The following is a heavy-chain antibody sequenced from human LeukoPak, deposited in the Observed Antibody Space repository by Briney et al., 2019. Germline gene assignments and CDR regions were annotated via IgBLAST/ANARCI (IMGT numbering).Heavy chain of an antibody. J-gene: IGHJ4*02. V-gene: IGHV3-48*03. D-gene: IGHD3-10*01. CDR1: GFTFSSYE. CDR2: ISSSGSTI. CDR3: AREKMVRGVIRALDY. Sequence: PGGSLRLSCAASGFTFSSYEMNWVRQAPGKGLEWVSYISSSGSTIYYADSVKGRFTISRDNAKNSLYLQMNSLRAEDTAVYYRAREKMVRGVIRALDYWGQGTLVTVSS.